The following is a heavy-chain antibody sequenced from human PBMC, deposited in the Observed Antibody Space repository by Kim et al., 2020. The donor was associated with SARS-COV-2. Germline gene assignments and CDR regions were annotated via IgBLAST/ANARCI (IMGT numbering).Heavy chain of an antibody. CDR2: INKGGSEK. Sequence: GSLRLSCAASGFTFSNFWMTWVRQAPGKGLEWVGNINKGGSEKYYVGSVTGRFTISRDNTKNSLFLQMNSLRVEDTAVYFCARSHYGDNYWGQGTLVTVSS. CDR3: ARSHYGDNY. V-gene: IGHV3-7*01. D-gene: IGHD4-17*01. J-gene: IGHJ4*02. CDR1: GFTFSNFW.